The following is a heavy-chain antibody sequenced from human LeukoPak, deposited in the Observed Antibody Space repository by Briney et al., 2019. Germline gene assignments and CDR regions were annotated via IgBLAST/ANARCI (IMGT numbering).Heavy chain of an antibody. CDR2: INPNSGGT. J-gene: IGHJ5*02. V-gene: IGHV1-2*02. CDR1: GYTFTGYY. D-gene: IGHD2-15*01. Sequence: ASVKVSCKASGYTFTGYYMHWVRQAPGQGLEWMGWINPNSGGTNYAQKFQGRVTMTRDTSISTAYMELSRLRSDDTAVYFCARDLDVVVAATFGFDPWGQGTLVTVSS. CDR3: ARDLDVVVAATFGFDP.